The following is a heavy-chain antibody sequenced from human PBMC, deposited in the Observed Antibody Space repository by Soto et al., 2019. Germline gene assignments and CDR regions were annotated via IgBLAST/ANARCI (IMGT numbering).Heavy chain of an antibody. CDR1: GGIFSSYA. J-gene: IGHJ4*02. D-gene: IGHD1-26*01. V-gene: IGHV1-69*06. CDR3: PRGEVGAEYKFDY. Sequence: HVQLVQSVPEVKKPWSSVKVSCTASGGIFSSYAISWVRQAPGQGLEWMGGVIHIFGTANYAQKFQGRVTITADKSKSTAYMELSSVRYEATAVYYCPRGEVGAEYKFDYWGQGTLVTVSS. CDR2: VIHIFGTA.